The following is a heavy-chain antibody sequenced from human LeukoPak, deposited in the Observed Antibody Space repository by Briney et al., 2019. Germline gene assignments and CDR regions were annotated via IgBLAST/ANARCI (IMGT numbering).Heavy chain of an antibody. CDR2: INHSGST. Sequence: SETLSLTCAVYGGSFSGYYWSWIRQPPGKGLEWIGEINHSGSTNYNPSLKSRVTISVDTSKNQFSLKLSSVTAADTAVYYCARTDFWSGYYNWFDPWGQGTLVTVSS. CDR1: GGSFSGYY. CDR3: ARTDFWSGYYNWFDP. D-gene: IGHD3-3*01. J-gene: IGHJ5*02. V-gene: IGHV4-34*01.